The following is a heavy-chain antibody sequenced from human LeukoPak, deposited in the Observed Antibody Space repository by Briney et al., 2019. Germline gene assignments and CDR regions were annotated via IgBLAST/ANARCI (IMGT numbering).Heavy chain of an antibody. J-gene: IGHJ4*02. V-gene: IGHV4-39*01. D-gene: IGHD6-13*01. CDR3: ASGGYSSSWYALDY. Sequence: PPETLSLTPTLSCGSISSSSYSWGWSHHPRRHALERIGSIYYSGSTYYNPSLKSRVTISVDTSKNQFSLKLSSVTAADTAVYYCASGGYSSSWYALDYWGQGTLVTVSS. CDR1: CGSISSSSYS. CDR2: IYYSGST.